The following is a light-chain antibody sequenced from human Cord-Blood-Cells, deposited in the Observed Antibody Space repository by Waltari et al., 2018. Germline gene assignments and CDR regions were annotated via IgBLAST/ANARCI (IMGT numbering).Light chain of an antibody. V-gene: IGKV1-39*01. J-gene: IGKJ2*03. CDR2: AAS. Sequence: DIQMTMSSSSLSASVGARVTITCRASQSISSCLNWYQRKQEKAPKHLIYAASSLQIGVPSRVSGSVSGTYFTLTISSLQPEHFASCYCQQCYSTPYSFGQGTKLEIK. CDR1: QSISSC. CDR3: QQCYSTPYS.